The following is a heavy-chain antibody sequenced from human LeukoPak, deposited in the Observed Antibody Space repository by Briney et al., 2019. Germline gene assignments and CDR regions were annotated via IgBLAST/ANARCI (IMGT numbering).Heavy chain of an antibody. J-gene: IGHJ4*02. CDR1: GYTFTGYY. Sequence: ASVKVSCKASGYTFTGYYMHWVRQAPGQGLEWMGWINPNSGGTNYAQKFQGRVTMTRDTSISTAYMELSRLRSDDTAVYHCARVLYYYGSGSSLGYWGQGTLVTVSS. CDR3: ARVLYYYGSGSSLGY. D-gene: IGHD3-10*01. CDR2: INPNSGGT. V-gene: IGHV1-2*02.